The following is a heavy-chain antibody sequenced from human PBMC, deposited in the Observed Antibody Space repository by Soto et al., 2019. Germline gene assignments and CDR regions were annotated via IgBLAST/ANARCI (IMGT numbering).Heavy chain of an antibody. D-gene: IGHD3-9*01. J-gene: IGHJ6*02. CDR3: ARDMSVGTYYDILTGYPTHYYGLDV. V-gene: IGHV3-53*01. CDR2: IYSGGST. CDR1: GFTVSINY. Sequence: GGSLRLSCAASGFTVSINYMSWVRQAPGKGLEWVSIIYSGGSTYYADSVKGRFTISRDNSKNTLYLQMNSLRAEDTAVYYCARDMSVGTYYDILTGYPTHYYGLDVWGQGTTVTVSS.